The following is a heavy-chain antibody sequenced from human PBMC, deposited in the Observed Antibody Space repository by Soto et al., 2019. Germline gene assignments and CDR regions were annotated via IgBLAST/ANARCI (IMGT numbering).Heavy chain of an antibody. J-gene: IGHJ4*02. Sequence: PSQTLSLTCAISGDSVSSNSAAWNWIRQSPSRGLEWLGRTYYRSKWYNDYAVSVKSRITINPDTSKNQFSLKLSSVTAADTAVYYCARGFGIQLWLSYFDYWGQGTLVTVSS. D-gene: IGHD5-18*01. CDR2: TYYRSKWYN. CDR3: ARGFGIQLWLSYFDY. CDR1: GDSVSSNSAA. V-gene: IGHV6-1*01.